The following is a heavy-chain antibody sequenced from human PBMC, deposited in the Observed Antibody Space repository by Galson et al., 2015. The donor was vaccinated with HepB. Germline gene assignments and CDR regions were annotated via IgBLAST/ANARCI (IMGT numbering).Heavy chain of an antibody. CDR2: IYYSGST. V-gene: IGHV4-59*01. CDR1: GGSISSYY. D-gene: IGHD3-22*01. J-gene: IGHJ4*02. CDR3: AAMAGLRDYYDSSGYYPHYYFDY. Sequence: LSLTCTVSGGSISSYYWSWIRQPPGKGLEWIGYIYYSGSTNYNPSLKSRVTISVDTSKNQFSLKLSSVTAADTAVYYCAAMAGLRDYYDSSGYYPHYYFDYWGQGTLVTVSS.